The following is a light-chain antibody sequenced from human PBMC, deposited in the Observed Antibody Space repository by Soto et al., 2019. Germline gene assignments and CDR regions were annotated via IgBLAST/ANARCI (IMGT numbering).Light chain of an antibody. V-gene: IGLV1-40*01. J-gene: IGLJ2*01. CDR3: QSYDSSLSAVV. CDR1: SSNIGAGYD. Sequence: QSVLTQPPSVSGARGQRVTISCTGSSSNIGAGYDVHWYQQLPGTAPKLLIYVNSNRPSGVPDRFSGSKSGTSASLAITGLQAEDEADYYCQSYDSSLSAVVFGGGTKVTVL. CDR2: VNS.